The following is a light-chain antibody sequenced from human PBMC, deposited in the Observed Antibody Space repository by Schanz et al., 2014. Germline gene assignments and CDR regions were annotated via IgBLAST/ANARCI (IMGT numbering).Light chain of an antibody. V-gene: IGLV2-23*02. CDR1: SSDVGSYNL. CDR2: DVS. CDR3: CSYAASSFL. J-gene: IGLJ3*02. Sequence: QSALTQPASVSGSPGQSITISCTGTSSDVGSYNLVSWYQQHPGKAPKLMIYDVSNRPSGVSNRFSGSKSGNTASLTISGLQAEDEADYYCCSYAASSFLFGGGTKLTVL.